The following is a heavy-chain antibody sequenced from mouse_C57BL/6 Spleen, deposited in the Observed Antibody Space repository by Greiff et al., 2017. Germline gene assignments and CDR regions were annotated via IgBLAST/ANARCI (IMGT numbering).Heavy chain of an antibody. CDR1: GYTFTSYW. Sequence: VQLQQPGAELVRPGTSVKLSCKASGYTFTSYWMHWVKQRPGQGLEWIGVIDPSDSYTNYNQKFKGKATLTVDTSSSTAYMQLSSLTSEDSAVYYCARYYLYAMGYWGQGTSVTVSS. V-gene: IGHV1-59*01. CDR3: ARYYLYAMGY. CDR2: IDPSDSYT. D-gene: IGHD5-5*01. J-gene: IGHJ4*01.